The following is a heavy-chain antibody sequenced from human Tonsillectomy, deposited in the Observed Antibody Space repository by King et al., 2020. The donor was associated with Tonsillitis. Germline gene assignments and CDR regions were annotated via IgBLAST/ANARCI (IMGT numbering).Heavy chain of an antibody. Sequence: VQLVESGGGLAQPGGSWRLSGAASGFTFRGYSMNWVGQAPGRGLEWVSYISSSSSSIYYADSVKGRFTISRDNAKNSLYLQMNNLRAEDTAVYYCARAAVAGNNHFDYWGQGTLVTVSS. CDR2: ISSSSSSI. CDR1: GFTFRGYS. CDR3: ARAAVAGNNHFDY. V-gene: IGHV3-48*01. D-gene: IGHD6-19*01. J-gene: IGHJ4*02.